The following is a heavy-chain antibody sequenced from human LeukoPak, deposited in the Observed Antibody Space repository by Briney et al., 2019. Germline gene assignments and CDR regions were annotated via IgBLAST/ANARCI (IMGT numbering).Heavy chain of an antibody. V-gene: IGHV4-39*07. Sequence: SETLSLTCTVSVASLSIGSNYWGGTRKPPGRGLGWIGRIYYSGSTYYNPSLKSRVTISVDTSKNQFSLTLNSVTAADTAVYYCALYYHGSDPRRAFDIWGQGTMVTVSS. CDR1: VASLSIGSNY. D-gene: IGHD3-10*01. CDR2: IYYSGST. CDR3: ALYYHGSDPRRAFDI. J-gene: IGHJ3*02.